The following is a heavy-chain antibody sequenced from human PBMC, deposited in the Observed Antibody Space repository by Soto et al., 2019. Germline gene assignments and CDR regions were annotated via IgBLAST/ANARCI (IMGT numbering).Heavy chain of an antibody. J-gene: IGHJ5*02. Sequence: SETLSLTCPVSGYSISSGNYWGWIRQPPGKGLEWIGSIYQSGSTYYNPSLRSRATISVDTSKNQFSLKLSSVTAADTAVYYCARGRSAVDVFFPTPVPFGPWGPGTPVTVSS. D-gene: IGHD1-1*01. V-gene: IGHV4-38-2*02. CDR1: GYSISSGNY. CDR3: ARGRSAVDVFFPTPVPFGP. CDR2: IYQSGST.